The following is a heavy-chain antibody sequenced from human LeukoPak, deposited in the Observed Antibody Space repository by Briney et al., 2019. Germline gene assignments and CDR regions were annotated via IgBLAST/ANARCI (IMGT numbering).Heavy chain of an antibody. D-gene: IGHD3-22*01. CDR2: FDPEDGET. CDR1: GYTLTELS. V-gene: IGHV1-24*01. CDR3: ATDPHDSSGYYYVV. J-gene: IGHJ4*02. Sequence: ASVKVSCKVSGYTLTELSMHWVRQAPGKGLEWMGGFDPEDGETIYAQKFQGRVAMTEDTSTDTAYMELSSLRSEDTAVYYCATDPHDSSGYYYVVWGQGTLVTVSS.